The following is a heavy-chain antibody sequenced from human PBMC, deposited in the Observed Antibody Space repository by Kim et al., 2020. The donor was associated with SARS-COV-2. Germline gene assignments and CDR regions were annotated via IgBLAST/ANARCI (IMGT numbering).Heavy chain of an antibody. V-gene: IGHV3-23*01. J-gene: IGHJ4*02. CDR3: AKDADYYGNTVEADY. Sequence: DSVKGRFTISRDNSKNTLYLQMNSLRAEDTAVYYCAKDADYYGNTVEADYWGQGTLVTVSS. D-gene: IGHD3-10*01.